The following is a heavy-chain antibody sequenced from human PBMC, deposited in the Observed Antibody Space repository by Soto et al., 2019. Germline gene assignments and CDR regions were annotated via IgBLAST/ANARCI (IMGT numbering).Heavy chain of an antibody. Sequence: PGGYLRLSCAASGFTFSNAWMNWVRQAPGKGLEWVGRIKSKTDGGTTDYAAPVKGRFTISRDDSKNTLYLQMNSLKTEDTAVYYCTTVNRIYYDVWTGYFEGVTWFDPWGQGTLVTVSS. CDR2: IKSKTDGGTT. D-gene: IGHD3-3*01. CDR3: TTVNRIYYDVWTGYFEGVTWFDP. J-gene: IGHJ5*02. CDR1: GFTFSNAW. V-gene: IGHV3-15*07.